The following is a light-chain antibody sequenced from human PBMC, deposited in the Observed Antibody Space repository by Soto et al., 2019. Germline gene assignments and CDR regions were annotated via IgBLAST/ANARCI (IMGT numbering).Light chain of an antibody. V-gene: IGKV3-15*01. CDR2: DAS. Sequence: EIVLTQSPATLSLSPGERATLSCRASQSVSSYFAWYQQKPGQAPRLLIYDASNRATGIPARFSGSGSGTEFTLTISSLQSEDSALYYCQQYNSWPPRTFGQGTKLEIK. CDR1: QSVSSY. J-gene: IGKJ2*01. CDR3: QQYNSWPPRT.